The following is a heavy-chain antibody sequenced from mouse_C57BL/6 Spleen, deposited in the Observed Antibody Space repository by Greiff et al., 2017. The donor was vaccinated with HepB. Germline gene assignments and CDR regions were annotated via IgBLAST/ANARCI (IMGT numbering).Heavy chain of an antibody. V-gene: IGHV1-81*01. CDR3: ARRGHGSSGYFDY. D-gene: IGHD1-1*01. Sequence: QVQLKQSGAELARPGASVKLSCKASGYTFTSYGISWVKQRTGQGLEWIGEIYPRSGNTYYNEKFKGKATLTADKSSSTAYMELRSLTSEDSAVYFCARRGHGSSGYFDYWGQGTTLTVSS. J-gene: IGHJ2*01. CDR1: GYTFTSYG. CDR2: IYPRSGNT.